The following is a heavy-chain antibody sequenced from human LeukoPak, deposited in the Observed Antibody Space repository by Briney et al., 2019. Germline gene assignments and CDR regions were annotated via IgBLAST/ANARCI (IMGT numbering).Heavy chain of an antibody. J-gene: IGHJ4*02. V-gene: IGHV3-9*01. D-gene: IGHD2-2*01. Sequence: GGSLRLSCAASGFTFDDYAMPWVRHAPGKGLEWVSGISWNSGSIDYADSVKGRFTISRDNAKNSLYLQMNSLRAEDTALYYCAKAYCSSTSCSCFDYWGQGTLVTVSS. CDR3: AKAYCSSTSCSCFDY. CDR1: GFTFDDYA. CDR2: ISWNSGSI.